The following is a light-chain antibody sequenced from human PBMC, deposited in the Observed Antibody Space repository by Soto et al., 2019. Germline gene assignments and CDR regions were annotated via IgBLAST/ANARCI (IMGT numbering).Light chain of an antibody. CDR2: DVS. Sequence: EIVLTQSPGTLSLSPGERAALSCRASRSLSSTSLAWYQQRPGQAPRLLIYDVSSRATGIPDRFSGSGSGTDFTLTINRLEPDDFAVNYCQQYGSSPLTVGQGTKLELK. CDR1: RSLSSTS. J-gene: IGKJ1*01. CDR3: QQYGSSPLT. V-gene: IGKV3-20*01.